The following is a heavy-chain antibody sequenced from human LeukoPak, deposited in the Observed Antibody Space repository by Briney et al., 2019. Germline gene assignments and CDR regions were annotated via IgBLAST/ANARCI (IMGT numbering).Heavy chain of an antibody. Sequence: SQTLSLTFAISGDSVSSNSAAWNWLRQSPSRGLEWLGRTYYRSKWYNDYAVSVKSRITINPDTSKNQFSLQLNSVTPEDTAVYYCARSPGYSGYDPRGRAYYYYGMDVWGQGTTVTVSS. CDR3: ARSPGYSGYDPRGRAYYYYGMDV. CDR2: TYYRSKWYN. J-gene: IGHJ6*02. D-gene: IGHD5-12*01. CDR1: GDSVSSNSAA. V-gene: IGHV6-1*01.